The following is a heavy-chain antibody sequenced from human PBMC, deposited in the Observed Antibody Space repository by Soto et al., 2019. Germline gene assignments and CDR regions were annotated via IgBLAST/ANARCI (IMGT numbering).Heavy chain of an antibody. CDR1: GFTFDDYA. D-gene: IGHD2-15*01. Sequence: EVQLVESGGGLVQPGRSLRLSCAASGFTFDDYAMHWVRQAPGKGLEWVSGISWNSGSIGYADSVKGQFTISRDNAKKSLYLQMNSLRAEDTALYYCAKEASIAYCSGGSCDSPFQLWGQGTLVTVSS. CDR2: ISWNSGSI. J-gene: IGHJ1*01. CDR3: AKEASIAYCSGGSCDSPFQL. V-gene: IGHV3-9*01.